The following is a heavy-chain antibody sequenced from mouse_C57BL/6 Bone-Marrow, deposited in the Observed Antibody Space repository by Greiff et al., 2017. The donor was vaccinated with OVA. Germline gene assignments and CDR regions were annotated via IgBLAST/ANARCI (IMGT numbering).Heavy chain of an antibody. Sequence: DVMLVESGGGLVKPGGSLKLSCAASGFTFSSYAMSWVRQTPEKRLEWVATISDGGSYTYYPDNVKGRFTISRDNAKNNLYLQMSHLKSEDTAMYYCAREGTGCFPFAYWGQGTLVTVSA. V-gene: IGHV5-4*01. J-gene: IGHJ3*01. CDR2: ISDGGSYT. D-gene: IGHD3-3*01. CDR3: AREGTGCFPFAY. CDR1: GFTFSSYA.